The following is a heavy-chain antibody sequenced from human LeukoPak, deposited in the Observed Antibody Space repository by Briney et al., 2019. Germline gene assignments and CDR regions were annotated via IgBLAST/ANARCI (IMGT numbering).Heavy chain of an antibody. CDR3: ARDVATTVDY. Sequence: SVNLSCKGSGCTCCSYAISWVRQCTGQRLEWMGRIIPILGIANYAQKFQGRVTITADKSTSTAYMELSSRRSEDTAVYYCARDVATTVDYWGQGTLVTVS. J-gene: IGHJ4*02. CDR2: IIPILGIA. CDR1: GCTCCSYA. D-gene: IGHD5-12*01. V-gene: IGHV1-69*04.